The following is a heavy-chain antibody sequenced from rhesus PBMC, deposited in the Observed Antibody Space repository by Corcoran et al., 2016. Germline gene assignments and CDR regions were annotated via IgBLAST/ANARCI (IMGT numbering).Heavy chain of an antibody. CDR3: ARRGSSWSYYGLDS. Sequence: QVQLVQSGAEVNKPGTSVKLSCKASGYTFTSYYINWVRQAPGHVLEWIGRINPTNGNTSYEQKLQVRVTRTRDTSTSTAYMELNSRRSEYTAVYYCARRGSSWSYYGLDSWGQGVVVTVSS. CDR2: INPTNGNT. V-gene: IGHV1-200*01. J-gene: IGHJ6*01. CDR1: GYTFTSYY. D-gene: IGHD6-13*01.